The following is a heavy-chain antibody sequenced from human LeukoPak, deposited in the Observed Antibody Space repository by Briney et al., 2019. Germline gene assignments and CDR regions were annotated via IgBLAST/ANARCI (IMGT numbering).Heavy chain of an antibody. CDR1: GFTFSSYW. V-gene: IGHV3-7*04. CDR3: ARENFQY. J-gene: IGHJ4*02. CDR2: IKPDGSDQ. Sequence: GGSLRLSCAASGFTFSSYWMNWVRQAPGKGLEWVANIKPDGSDQYYVDSVKGRFTISRDNAKNTLYLQMNSLRAEDTAVYYCARENFQYWAQGTLVTVSS.